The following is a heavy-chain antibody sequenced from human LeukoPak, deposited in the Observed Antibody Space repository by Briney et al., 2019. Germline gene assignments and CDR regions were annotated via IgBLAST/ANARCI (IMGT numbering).Heavy chain of an antibody. J-gene: IGHJ6*03. CDR2: INTKSGKP. Sequence: ASVKVSCKASGYTFTSYAMNWVRQAPGQGLEGMGWINTKSGKPTYAQRFTGRFVFSLDTSVSTAYLQISSLKAEDTAVHYCARASRDFWSGHYNLYYSYYMDVWGKGTTVTVSS. V-gene: IGHV7-4-1*02. CDR1: GYTFTSYA. CDR3: ARASRDFWSGHYNLYYSYYMDV. D-gene: IGHD3-3*01.